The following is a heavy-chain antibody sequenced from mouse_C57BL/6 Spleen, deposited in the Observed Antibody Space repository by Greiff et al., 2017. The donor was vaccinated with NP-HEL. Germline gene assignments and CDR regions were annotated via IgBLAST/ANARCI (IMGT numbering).Heavy chain of an antibody. CDR1: GFTFSDYG. V-gene: IGHV5-17*01. CDR2: ISSGSSTI. J-gene: IGHJ4*01. Sequence: DVQLVESGGGLVKPGGSLKLSCAASGFTFSDYGMHWVRQAPEKGLEWVAYISSGSSTIYYADTVKGRFTISRDNAKNTLFLQMTSLRSEDTAMYYCARAGLPFYAMDYWGQGTSVTVSS. CDR3: ARAGLPFYAMDY. D-gene: IGHD2-4*01.